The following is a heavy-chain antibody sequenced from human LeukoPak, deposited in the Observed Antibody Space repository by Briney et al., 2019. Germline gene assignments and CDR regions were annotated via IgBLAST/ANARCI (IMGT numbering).Heavy chain of an antibody. D-gene: IGHD3-3*01. Sequence: ASVKVSCKASGYTFTSYDIKWVRQATGQGLEWMGWMNPNSGNTGYAQKFQGRVTMTRNTSISTAYMELSSLRSEDTAVYYCARGGYYDFWSGYYSYNWFDPWGQGTLVTVSS. CDR1: GYTFTSYD. CDR3: ARGGYYDFWSGYYSYNWFDP. V-gene: IGHV1-8*01. J-gene: IGHJ5*02. CDR2: MNPNSGNT.